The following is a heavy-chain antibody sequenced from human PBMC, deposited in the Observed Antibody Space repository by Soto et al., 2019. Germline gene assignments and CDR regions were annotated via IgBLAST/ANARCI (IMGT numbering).Heavy chain of an antibody. Sequence: QVQLVESGGGLVKPGGSLRLSCAASGFTFSDYYMSWIRQAPGKGLEWVSYISSSSSYTNYADSVKGRFTISRDNAKNSLYLQMNSLRAEDTAVYYCARVTLGSGWYSVEYGMDVWGQGTTVTVSS. CDR3: ARVTLGSGWYSVEYGMDV. CDR1: GFTFSDYY. J-gene: IGHJ6*02. CDR2: ISSSSSYT. V-gene: IGHV3-11*05. D-gene: IGHD6-19*01.